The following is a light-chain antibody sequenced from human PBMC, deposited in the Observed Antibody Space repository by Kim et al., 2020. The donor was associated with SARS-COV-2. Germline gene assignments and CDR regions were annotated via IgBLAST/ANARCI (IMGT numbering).Light chain of an antibody. J-gene: IGLJ2*01. CDR1: NIGSKS. CDR3: QVWDSSSDHVV. CDR2: DDS. Sequence: AQGKTARITCGGNNIGSKSVPWYQQKPGQAAVLVVYDDSDRPSGIPERFSGSNSGNTATLTISRVEAGDVADYYCQVWDSSSDHVVFGGGTQLTVL. V-gene: IGLV3-21*03.